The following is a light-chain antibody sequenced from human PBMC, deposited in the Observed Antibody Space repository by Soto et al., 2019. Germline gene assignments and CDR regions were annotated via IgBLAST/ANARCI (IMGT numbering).Light chain of an antibody. V-gene: IGLV2-14*01. CDR2: EVS. J-gene: IGLJ2*01. CDR1: SSDVGGYDY. Sequence: QSAVTQPASVSGSPGQSITISCTGTSSDVGGYDYVSWYQQYPGKAPRLIIYEVSSWPSGVSNRFSGSKSGNTASLTISGLRAEDEGDYFCSSFTGTSALILFGGGTKLTVL. CDR3: SSFTGTSALIL.